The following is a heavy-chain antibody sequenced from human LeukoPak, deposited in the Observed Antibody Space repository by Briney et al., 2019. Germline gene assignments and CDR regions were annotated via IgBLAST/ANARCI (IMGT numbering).Heavy chain of an antibody. CDR2: INQDGSET. CDR3: ARVDYDRSGEDANAEYFQH. Sequence: GGSLRLSCAASGFTFSSYWMSWVRQAPGKGLEWVANINQDGSETYYVDSVKGRFTISRDNAKNSLYLQMNSLRAEDTAIYYCARVDYDRSGEDANAEYFQHWGQGTLVTVSS. CDR1: GFTFSSYW. V-gene: IGHV3-7*01. D-gene: IGHD3-22*01. J-gene: IGHJ1*01.